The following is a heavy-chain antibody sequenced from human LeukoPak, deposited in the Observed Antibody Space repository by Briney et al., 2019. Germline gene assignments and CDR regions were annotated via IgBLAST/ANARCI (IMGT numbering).Heavy chain of an antibody. J-gene: IGHJ4*02. CDR1: GYSFTSYW. CDR2: IYPGDSGT. V-gene: IGHV5-51*01. CDR3: ARGDDSSGYYPGGYFDY. Sequence: GESLKISCKGSGYSFTSYWIGWVRQMPGKGLEWMGIIYPGDSGTRYSPSFQGQVTISAVKSISTAYLQWSSLKASDTAMYYCARGDDSSGYYPGGYFDYWGQGTLVTVSS. D-gene: IGHD3-22*01.